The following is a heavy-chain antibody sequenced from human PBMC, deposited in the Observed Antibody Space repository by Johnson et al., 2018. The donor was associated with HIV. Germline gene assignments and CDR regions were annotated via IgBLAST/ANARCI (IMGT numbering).Heavy chain of an antibody. J-gene: IGHJ3*01. CDR3: AKTRMGGILDAFDL. V-gene: IGHV3-66*02. D-gene: IGHD3-10*01. Sequence: VQLVESGGGLVQPGGSLRLSCAASGFTVSSNYMSWVRQAPGKGLEWVSVIYSGGSIYYAVSVKGRFTISRDNAKNTLDLQMNSLTIEDTAVFYCAKTRMGGILDAFDLWGQGTMVIVS. CDR1: GFTVSSNY. CDR2: IYSGGSI.